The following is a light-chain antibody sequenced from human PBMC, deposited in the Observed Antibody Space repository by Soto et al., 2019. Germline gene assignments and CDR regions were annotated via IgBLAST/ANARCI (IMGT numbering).Light chain of an antibody. V-gene: IGKV1D-12*01. Sequence: DIQITHSPSSVSASVGDGVTITCRSSQGISTSLGWYQQKPGKAPKLLIYAASSLQSGVPSRFSGTGSGTDFTLTISSLQPEDFATYYCQQTNSSPLTFGGGTKVDIK. CDR1: QGISTS. J-gene: IGKJ4*01. CDR3: QQTNSSPLT. CDR2: AAS.